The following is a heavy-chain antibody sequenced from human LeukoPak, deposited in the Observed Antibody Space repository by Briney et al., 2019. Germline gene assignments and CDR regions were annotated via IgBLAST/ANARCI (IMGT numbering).Heavy chain of an antibody. CDR1: GFTFSSSW. CDR2: IKSDESMT. J-gene: IGHJ6*02. CDR3: VRDRSYGMDV. V-gene: IGHV3-74*01. Sequence: GGSLRLSCAASGFTFSSSWMHWVRQAPGTGLVWVSHIKSDESMTSYADSVKGRFTISRDNAKNTLYLQMNSLRAEATAVYYCVRDRSYGMDVWGQGTTVTVSS.